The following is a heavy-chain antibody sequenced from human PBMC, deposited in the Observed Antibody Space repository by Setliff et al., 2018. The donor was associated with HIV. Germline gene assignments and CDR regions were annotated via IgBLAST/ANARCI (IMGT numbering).Heavy chain of an antibody. J-gene: IGHJ4*02. CDR1: GGSISSGTYF. D-gene: IGHD6-19*01. CDR3: ARSLLPSITVAGTIGY. Sequence: SETLSLTCTVAGGSISSGTYFWSWIRQPAGKGLEWIGHIHTSGNANYNPSLNSRVTISVDTSKNHFSLKLSSLTAADTAVYYCARSLLPSITVAGTIGYWGQGSLVTVSS. V-gene: IGHV4-61*09. CDR2: IHTSGNA.